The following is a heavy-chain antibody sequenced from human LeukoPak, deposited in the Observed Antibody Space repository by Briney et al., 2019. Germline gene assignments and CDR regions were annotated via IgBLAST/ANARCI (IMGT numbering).Heavy chain of an antibody. CDR3: ARATHTMVRGVIARYGMDV. CDR1: GYTFTSYY. D-gene: IGHD3-10*01. V-gene: IGHV1-46*01. Sequence: EASVKVSCKASGYTFTSYYMHWVRQAPGQGLEWMGIINPSGGSTSYAQKFQGRVTMTRDTSTSTVYMELSSLGSEDTAVYYCARATHTMVRGVIARYGMDVWGQGTTVTVSS. CDR2: INPSGGST. J-gene: IGHJ6*02.